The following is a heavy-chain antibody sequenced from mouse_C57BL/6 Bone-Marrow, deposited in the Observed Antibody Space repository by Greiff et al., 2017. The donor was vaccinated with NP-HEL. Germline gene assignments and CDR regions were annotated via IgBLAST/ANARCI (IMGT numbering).Heavy chain of an antibody. D-gene: IGHD2-4*01. CDR1: GFSLTSYA. J-gene: IGHJ2*01. CDR3: ARNSPYDYTEYFDY. Sequence: VQVVESGPGLVAPSQRLSITCTVSGFSLTSYAISWVRQPPGKGLEWLGVIWTGGGTNYNSALKSRLSLSKDNSKSQVFLKMNSLQTDDTARYYCARNSPYDYTEYFDYWGQGTTLTVSS. CDR2: IWTGGGT. V-gene: IGHV2-9-1*01.